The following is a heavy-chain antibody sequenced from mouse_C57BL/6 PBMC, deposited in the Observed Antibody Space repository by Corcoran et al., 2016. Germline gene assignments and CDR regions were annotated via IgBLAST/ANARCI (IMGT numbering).Heavy chain of an antibody. V-gene: IGHV1-19*01. CDR3: ARDYYGSSFAY. D-gene: IGHD1-1*01. Sequence: EVQLQQSGPVLVKPGASVKMSCTASGYTFTDYYMNWVKQSHGKSLEWIGVINPYNGGTSYNQKFKGKATLTVDKSSSTAYMELNSLTSEDSVVYYCARDYYGSSFAYWGQGTLVTVSA. J-gene: IGHJ3*01. CDR2: INPYNGGT. CDR1: GYTFTDYY.